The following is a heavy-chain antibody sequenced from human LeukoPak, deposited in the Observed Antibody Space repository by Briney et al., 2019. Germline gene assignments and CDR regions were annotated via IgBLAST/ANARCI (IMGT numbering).Heavy chain of an antibody. CDR2: ISWNSGSI. Sequence: PGGSLRLSCAASGFTFDDYAMYWVRQAPGKGLEWVSGISWNSGSIGYADSVKGRFTISRDNAKNSLYLQMNSLRAEDMALYYCAKACGCDCSGHAFDIWGQGTMVTVSS. D-gene: IGHD2-21*02. CDR3: AKACGCDCSGHAFDI. CDR1: GFTFDDYA. J-gene: IGHJ3*02. V-gene: IGHV3-9*03.